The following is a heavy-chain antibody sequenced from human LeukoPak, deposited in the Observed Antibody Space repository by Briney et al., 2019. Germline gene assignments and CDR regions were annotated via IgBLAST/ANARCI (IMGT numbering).Heavy chain of an antibody. CDR2: IWYDGSNK. CDR3: ARVGGYQTIGWYYYYYYGIDV. J-gene: IGHJ6*02. Sequence: GSLLPSCSASGFTFISYGMHWVRQAPGKGLEWVAVIWYDGSNKYYADSVKGRFTISRDNSKNTLYLQMNSLRAEDTAVYYCARVGGYQTIGWYYYYYYGIDVWGQGTTVTVSS. V-gene: IGHV3-33*01. CDR1: GFTFISYG. D-gene: IGHD3-22*01.